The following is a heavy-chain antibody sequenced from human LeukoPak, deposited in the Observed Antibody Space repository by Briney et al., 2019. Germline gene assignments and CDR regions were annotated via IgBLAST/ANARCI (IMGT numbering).Heavy chain of an antibody. CDR2: IYHSGST. V-gene: IGHV4-38-2*01. Sequence: SETLSLTCAVSGYSISSGYYWGWIRQPPGKGLEWIGSIYHSGSTYYNPSLKRRVTISVDTSKNQFSLKLSSVPAADTAVYYCARLGYDYLLYYYMDVWGKGTTVTVSS. D-gene: IGHD4-11*01. J-gene: IGHJ6*03. CDR3: ARLGYDYLLYYYMDV. CDR1: GYSISSGYY.